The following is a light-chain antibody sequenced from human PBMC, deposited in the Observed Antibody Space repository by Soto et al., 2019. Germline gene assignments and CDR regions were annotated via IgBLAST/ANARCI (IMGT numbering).Light chain of an antibody. CDR2: DVS. CDR3: CSYVGRNTYV. Sequence: QSALTQPRSASGSPGQSITISCTGTSSDVGGYNYVSWYQQHPAKAPKLIIFDVSKRPSGVPNRFSGSKSGNTASLTISGLRAEDEADYCCCSYVGRNTYVFGTGTKLTV. V-gene: IGLV2-11*01. J-gene: IGLJ1*01. CDR1: SSDVGGYNY.